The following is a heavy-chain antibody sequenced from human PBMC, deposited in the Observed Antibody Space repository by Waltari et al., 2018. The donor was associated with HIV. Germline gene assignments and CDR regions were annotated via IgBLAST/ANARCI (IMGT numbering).Heavy chain of an antibody. J-gene: IGHJ4*02. CDR3: VREGRSSTAWYYFDF. V-gene: IGHV1-69*11. Sequence: QVQLVQSGAEVKKPGSSVKVSCEASGATFSSSGLNWVRQAAGQGLEWIGGIIPILGTPIYAQMFQDRVTITADESTTTAYMDLRSLRSEDTAVYYCVREGRSSTAWYYFDFWGQGTLVTVSS. CDR1: GATFSSSG. CDR2: IIPILGTP. D-gene: IGHD6-19*01.